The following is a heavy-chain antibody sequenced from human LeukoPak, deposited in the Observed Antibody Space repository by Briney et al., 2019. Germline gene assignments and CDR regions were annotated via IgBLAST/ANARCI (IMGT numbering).Heavy chain of an antibody. CDR1: GYTFTGYY. CDR2: INPNSGGT. Sequence: ASVKVSCKASGYTFTGYYMHWVRQAPGQGLEWMGWINPNSGGTNYAQKFQGWVTMTRDTSISTAYMELSRLRSDDTVVYYCARGGAVAGIYYYYGMDVWGQGTTVTVSS. J-gene: IGHJ6*02. V-gene: IGHV1-2*04. D-gene: IGHD6-19*01. CDR3: ARGGAVAGIYYYYGMDV.